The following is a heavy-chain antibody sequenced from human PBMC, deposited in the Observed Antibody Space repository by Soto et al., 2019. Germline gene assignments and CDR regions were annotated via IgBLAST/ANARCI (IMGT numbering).Heavy chain of an antibody. V-gene: IGHV3-21*01. CDR1: RFTFSSYN. Sequence: EVQLVESGGGLVKPGGSLRLSCAASRFTFSSYNMNWVRQAPGKGLEWVSSISESSSYIFYADSVKGRFIISRDNAKNSLNLQMNSLRPEDTAVYYCASGGGSDDFWSGYSSAYYMDVWGKGTTVTVSS. D-gene: IGHD3-3*01. CDR3: ASGGGSDDFWSGYSSAYYMDV. J-gene: IGHJ6*03. CDR2: ISESSSYI.